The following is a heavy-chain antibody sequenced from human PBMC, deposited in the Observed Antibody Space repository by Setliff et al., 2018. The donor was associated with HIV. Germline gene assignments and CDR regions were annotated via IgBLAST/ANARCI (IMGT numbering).Heavy chain of an antibody. Sequence: ASVKVSCKTSGYTFTSYAINWVRQAPGQGLEWMGWINTHTGSPTYAQGFTGRFVFSLDTSVSTTYLQISSLKAEDTAIYYCSRAPSVLWSGELFLDAFDIWGQGTMVTVSS. J-gene: IGHJ3*02. CDR2: INTHTGSP. CDR1: GYTFTSYA. V-gene: IGHV7-4-1*02. D-gene: IGHD3-10*01. CDR3: SRAPSVLWSGELFLDAFDI.